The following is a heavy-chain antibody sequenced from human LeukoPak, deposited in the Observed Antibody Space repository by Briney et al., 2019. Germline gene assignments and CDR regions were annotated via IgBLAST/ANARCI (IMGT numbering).Heavy chain of an antibody. V-gene: IGHV4-4*07. CDR1: GGSISNYY. D-gene: IGHD3-10*01. CDR2: IYSSGST. J-gene: IGHJ5*02. Sequence: SETLSLTCTVSGGSISNYYWSWIRQPAGKGLEWIGRIYSSGSTNYNPSLKSRVTMSVDTPTNQLSLKLSSVTAADTAVYYCARLSVLLEGFDPWGQGTLVTVSS. CDR3: ARLSVLLEGFDP.